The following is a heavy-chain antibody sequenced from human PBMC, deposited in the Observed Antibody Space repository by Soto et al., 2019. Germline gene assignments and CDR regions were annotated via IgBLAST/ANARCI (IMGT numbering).Heavy chain of an antibody. V-gene: IGHV3-23*01. D-gene: IGHD1-7*01. CDR1: GFTFSSYA. Sequence: TGGSLRLSCAASGFTFSSYAMSWVRQAPGKGLEWVSAISGSGGSTYYADSVKGRFTISRDNSKNTLYLQMNSLRAEDTAVYYCAKVGLGYNWNYGAFDIWGQGTTVTV. CDR2: ISGSGGST. CDR3: AKVGLGYNWNYGAFDI. J-gene: IGHJ3*02.